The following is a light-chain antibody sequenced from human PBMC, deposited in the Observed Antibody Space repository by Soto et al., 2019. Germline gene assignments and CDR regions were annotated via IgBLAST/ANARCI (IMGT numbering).Light chain of an antibody. CDR2: AAS. Sequence: DIQMTQSPSSLSASVGDRVTITCRASQIISSYLNWYQQKPGKAPKLLIYAASSLQSGVPSRFSGSGSGTDFTLTISRMQPEDFATYYCQQSYSNPRTFGQGTKVEIK. CDR3: QQSYSNPRT. V-gene: IGKV1-39*01. J-gene: IGKJ1*01. CDR1: QIISSY.